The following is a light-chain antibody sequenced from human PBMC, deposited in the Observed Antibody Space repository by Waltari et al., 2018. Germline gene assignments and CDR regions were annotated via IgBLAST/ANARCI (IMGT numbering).Light chain of an antibody. J-gene: IGKJ1*01. CDR1: QSLLDRDGKTY. V-gene: IGKV2D-29*02. CDR2: ELS. Sequence: DIVMTQTPLSLSVTPGQPASISCKSSQSLLDRDGKTYLYWYLQKPGQSPQLLIYELSNRFCGVPDRFSGSGSGTDFTLKISRVEAEDVGVYYCMQSTELWTFGQGTKVEIK. CDR3: MQSTELWT.